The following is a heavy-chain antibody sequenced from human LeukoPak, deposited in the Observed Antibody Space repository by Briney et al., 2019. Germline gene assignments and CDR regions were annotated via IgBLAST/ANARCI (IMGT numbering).Heavy chain of an antibody. Sequence: SETLSLTCTVSGGSISSYYWSWIRQPPGKGLEWIGYIYTSGSTNYNPSLKSRVTLSVDTSKNQFSLKLSSVTAADTAVYYCARVWAWAFDIWGQGTMVTVSS. CDR3: ARVWAWAFDI. CDR1: GGSISSYY. J-gene: IGHJ3*02. D-gene: IGHD1-14*01. CDR2: IYTSGST. V-gene: IGHV4-4*09.